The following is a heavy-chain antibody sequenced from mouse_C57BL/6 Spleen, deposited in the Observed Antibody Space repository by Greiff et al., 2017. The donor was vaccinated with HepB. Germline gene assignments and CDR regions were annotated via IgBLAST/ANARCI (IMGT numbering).Heavy chain of an antibody. CDR1: GYTFTSYW. D-gene: IGHD2-3*01. Sequence: VQLKQPGAELVKPGASVKLSCKASGYTFTSYWMHWVKQRPGQGLEWIGMIHPNSGSTNYNEKFKSKATLTVDKSSSTAYMQLSSLTSEDSAVYYCARGLDGYLFAYWGQGTLVTVSA. CDR2: IHPNSGST. V-gene: IGHV1-64*01. CDR3: ARGLDGYLFAY. J-gene: IGHJ3*01.